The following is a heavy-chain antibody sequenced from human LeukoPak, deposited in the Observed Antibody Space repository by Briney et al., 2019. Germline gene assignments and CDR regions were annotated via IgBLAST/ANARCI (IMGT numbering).Heavy chain of an antibody. J-gene: IGHJ4*02. V-gene: IGHV4-59*01. Sequence: PSETLSLTCTVSGGSISLYYWNWIRQSPGKGLEWIAYISYTGGTYYNPSLRSRVTISIDTSENQFSLNLSSVTAADTAVYYCARGDRPFDYWGREPWSPSLQ. D-gene: IGHD1-14*01. CDR3: ARGDRPFDY. CDR2: ISYTGGT. CDR1: GGSISLYY.